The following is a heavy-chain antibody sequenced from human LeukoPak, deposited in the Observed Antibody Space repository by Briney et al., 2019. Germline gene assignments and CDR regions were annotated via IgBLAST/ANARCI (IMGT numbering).Heavy chain of an antibody. CDR2: IKPDGSEK. CDR1: GFTFSTYW. D-gene: IGHD5-24*01. J-gene: IGHJ6*03. V-gene: IGHV3-7*01. Sequence: GGSLRLSCADSGFTFSTYWMSWVRQAPGKGREWVAHIKPDGSEKSYVDSVKGRFTFSRDNAKNSLYLQMSSLRAEDTSVYYCARVRWLQFYIDVWGKGTTVTVSS. CDR3: ARVRWLQFYIDV.